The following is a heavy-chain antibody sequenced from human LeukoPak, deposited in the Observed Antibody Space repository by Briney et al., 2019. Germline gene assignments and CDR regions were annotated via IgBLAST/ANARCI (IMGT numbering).Heavy chain of an antibody. CDR3: AKLVVVTATYWYFDL. D-gene: IGHD2-21*02. J-gene: IGHJ2*01. V-gene: IGHV3-7*03. CDR2: IKQDGSEK. Sequence: GGSLRLSCAASGFTCSSYWMSWVRQAPGRGLQWVANIKQDGSEKYYADSVEGRFTISRDNAKNTLYLQMNSLRAEDTAVYCCAKLVVVTATYWYFDLWGRGTLVGVSS. CDR1: GFTCSSYW.